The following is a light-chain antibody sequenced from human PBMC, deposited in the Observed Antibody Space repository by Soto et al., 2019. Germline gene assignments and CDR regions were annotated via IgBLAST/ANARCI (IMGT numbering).Light chain of an antibody. J-gene: IGKJ5*01. Sequence: IQLTQSPSSLSASVGDRVTITCRASQGITNRLAWYQQKPGKAPKLLIYEASSLQSGVPSRIIGSGSGTDFTLTISSLQPEDFATYYCQQANSFPITFGQGTRLEIK. CDR3: QQANSFPIT. CDR1: QGITNR. V-gene: IGKV1-12*01. CDR2: EAS.